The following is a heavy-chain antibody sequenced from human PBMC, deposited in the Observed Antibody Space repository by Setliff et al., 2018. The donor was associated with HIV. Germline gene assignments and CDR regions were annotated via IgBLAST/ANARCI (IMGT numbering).Heavy chain of an antibody. J-gene: IGHJ3*02. CDR1: GGSFSGYY. D-gene: IGHD1-26*01. Sequence: SETLSLTCPVYGGSFSGYYWSWIRQPPGKGLEWIGEINHSGSTNYNPSLKSRVTISVDTSKNQFSLKLSSVTAADTAVYYCARRRWELLKRGAAFDIWGQGTMVTVSS. V-gene: IGHV4-34*01. CDR3: ARRRWELLKRGAAFDI. CDR2: INHSGST.